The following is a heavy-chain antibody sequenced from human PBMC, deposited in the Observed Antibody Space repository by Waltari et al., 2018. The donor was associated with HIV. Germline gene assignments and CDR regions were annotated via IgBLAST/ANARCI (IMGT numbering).Heavy chain of an antibody. V-gene: IGHV3-33*01. CDR1: GFPFISYG. CDR3: ARDEDSSGWYSRYYYYYGMDF. D-gene: IGHD6-19*01. J-gene: IGHJ6*02. CDR2: IWYDGSNK. Sequence: QVQLVESGGGVVKPGRSLRLPCDESGFPFISYGMLWVRQAQGKGLEWVAVIWYDGSNKYYADSVKGRFTISRDNSKNTLYLQRNSLRAEDTAVYYCARDEDSSGWYSRYYYYYGMDFWGQGTTVTVSS.